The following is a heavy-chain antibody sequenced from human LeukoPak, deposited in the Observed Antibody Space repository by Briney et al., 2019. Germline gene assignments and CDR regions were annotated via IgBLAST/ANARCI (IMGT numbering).Heavy chain of an antibody. J-gene: IGHJ4*02. D-gene: IGHD6-13*01. CDR1: GYTFTGYY. CDR2: INPNSGGT. CDR3: ARVDRDTGENRYSSSWYYFDY. V-gene: IGHV1-2*02. Sequence: ASVKVSCKASGYTFTGYYMHWVRQAPGQGLEWMGWINPNSGGTNYAQKFQGRVTMTRDTSISTAYMELSRPRSDDTAVYYCARVDRDTGENRYSSSWYYFDYWGQGTLVTVSS.